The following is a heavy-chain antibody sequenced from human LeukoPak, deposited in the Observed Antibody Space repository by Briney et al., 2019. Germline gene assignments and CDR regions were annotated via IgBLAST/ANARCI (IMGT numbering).Heavy chain of an antibody. CDR3: ARMSYHSYYDSSGSHFDY. CDR1: GGSISSGGYY. CDR2: IYYSGST. J-gene: IGHJ4*02. V-gene: IGHV4-31*03. Sequence: PSETLSLTCTVSGGSISSGGYYWSWIRQHPGKGLEWIGYIYYSGSTYYNPSLKSRVTISVDTSKNQFSLKLSSVTAADTAVYYCARMSYHSYYDSSGSHFDYWGQGTLVTVSS. D-gene: IGHD3-22*01.